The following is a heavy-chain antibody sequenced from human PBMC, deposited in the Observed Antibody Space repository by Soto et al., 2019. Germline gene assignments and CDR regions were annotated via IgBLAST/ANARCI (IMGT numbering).Heavy chain of an antibody. CDR3: TRLPPEWFRTTPFDF. J-gene: IGHJ3*01. D-gene: IGHD2-8*01. CDR2: TASKTYGATR. V-gene: IGHV3-49*04. CDR1: GFRFSDYA. Sequence: GGSLRLSCTGFGFRFSDYAVTWVRQTPGKGLEWVGFTASKTYGATREYAASVKGRFIISRDDPKSIAYLQMNGLKIEDTAVYFCTRLPPEWFRTTPFDFWGQGTRVTVSS.